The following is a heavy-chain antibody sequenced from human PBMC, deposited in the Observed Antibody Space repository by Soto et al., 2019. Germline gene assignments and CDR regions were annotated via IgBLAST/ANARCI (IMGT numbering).Heavy chain of an antibody. CDR3: TTDWYYYDSSGYYYVDY. D-gene: IGHD3-22*01. CDR2: IKSKTDGGTT. CDR1: GFTFSNAW. V-gene: IGHV3-15*01. J-gene: IGHJ4*02. Sequence: GGSLRLSCAASGFTFSNAWMSWVRQAPGKGLEWVGRIKSKTDGGTTDYAAPVKGRFTISRDDSKNTLYLQMNSLKTEDTAVYYCTTDWYYYDSSGYYYVDYWGQRTLVTVSS.